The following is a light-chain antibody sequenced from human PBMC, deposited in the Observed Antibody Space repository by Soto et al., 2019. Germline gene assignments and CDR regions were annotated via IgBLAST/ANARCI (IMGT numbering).Light chain of an antibody. V-gene: IGLV1-40*01. CDR2: GSS. CDR1: SSNIGAGND. J-gene: IGLJ3*02. Sequence: QSVLTQPPSASGAPGQRVTISCTGSSSNIGAGNDVPWYQQHPGTAPKLLIYGSSKRPSGVPDRFSVSKSGTSASLAVSGLQAEDEADYYCHSFDGARSVVFGGGTKVTVL. CDR3: HSFDGARSVV.